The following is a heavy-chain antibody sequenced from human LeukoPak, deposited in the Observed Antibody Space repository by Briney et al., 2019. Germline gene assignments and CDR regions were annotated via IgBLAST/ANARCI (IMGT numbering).Heavy chain of an antibody. CDR3: AKDLSVCYFDY. D-gene: IGHD5/OR15-5a*01. CDR1: GFTFSSYS. J-gene: IGHJ4*02. CDR2: ISSSSSYI. V-gene: IGHV3-21*04. Sequence: GGSLRLSCAASGFTFSSYSMNWVRQAPGKGLEWVSSISSSSSYIYYADSVKGRFTISRDNAKNSLYLQMNSLRAEDTAVYYCAKDLSVCYFDYWGQGTLVTVSS.